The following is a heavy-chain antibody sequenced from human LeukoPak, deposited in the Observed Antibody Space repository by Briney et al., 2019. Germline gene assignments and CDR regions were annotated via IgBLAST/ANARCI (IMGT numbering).Heavy chain of an antibody. Sequence: SETLSLTCTVSGGSISSYYWSWIRQPPGKGLEWIGYIYSSGSANYNPSLKSRVIISGDTSKNQISLNLTSVTAADTAVYFCARHRDYYDTWGHGTLVTVSS. J-gene: IGHJ4*01. CDR1: GGSISSYY. V-gene: IGHV4-59*08. D-gene: IGHD3-22*01. CDR3: ARHRDYYDT. CDR2: IYSSGSA.